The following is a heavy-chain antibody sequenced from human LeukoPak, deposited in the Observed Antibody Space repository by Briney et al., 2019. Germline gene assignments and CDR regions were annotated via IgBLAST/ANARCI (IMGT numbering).Heavy chain of an antibody. CDR1: GFTFTSSA. CDR2: IVLGSGNT. J-gene: IGHJ4*02. Sequence: SVKVSCKVSGFTFTSSAAQWVRQARGQRLEWIGWIVLGSGNTNYAQKFQERLTITRDMSTTTAYMELSSLTSEDTAVYFCAVDQGRPAGDAFDYWGQGTLVTVSS. V-gene: IGHV1-58*01. CDR3: AVDQGRPAGDAFDY. D-gene: IGHD2-2*01.